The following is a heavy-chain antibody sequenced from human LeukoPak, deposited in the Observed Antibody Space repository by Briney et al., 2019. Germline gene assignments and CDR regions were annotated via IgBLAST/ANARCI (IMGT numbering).Heavy chain of an antibody. Sequence: PSETLSLTCTVSGGSINSRNYYWGWIRQPPGKGLESIGNIYYSGSTSYNPSLESRVTISVDTSKNQFSLKLSSVTAADTAVYYCARRSSGQHHDAYDIWGQGTMVTVSS. CDR1: GGSINSRNYY. D-gene: IGHD6-19*01. CDR2: IYYSGST. J-gene: IGHJ3*02. V-gene: IGHV4-39*01. CDR3: ARRSSGQHHDAYDI.